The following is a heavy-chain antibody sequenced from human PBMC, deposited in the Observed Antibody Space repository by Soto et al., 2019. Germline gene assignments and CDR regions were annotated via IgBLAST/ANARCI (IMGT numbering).Heavy chain of an antibody. Sequence: TLSLTCTVSGGSISSGGYYWTWIRQHPGKGLEWIGYNYYSGITYYNPSLKSRVTISLDMSKNQFSLKLSSVTAADTAVYYCARGSSIAGLYYGMDVWGQGTTVS. J-gene: IGHJ6*02. CDR2: NYYSGIT. V-gene: IGHV4-31*02. CDR3: ARGSSIAGLYYGMDV. D-gene: IGHD6-6*01. CDR1: GGSISSGGYY.